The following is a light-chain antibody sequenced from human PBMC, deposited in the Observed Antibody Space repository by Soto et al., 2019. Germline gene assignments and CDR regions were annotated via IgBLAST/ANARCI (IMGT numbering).Light chain of an antibody. CDR3: QEYNSARAT. CDR1: QGISNY. CDR2: AAS. Sequence: DIPMTQSPSSLSASVGDRVTITCRASQGISNYLAWYQQKPGKVPKLLSYAASTFQSGVPSRFSGSGSGSIFALTICRLLPDDVATYYCQEYNSARATFGPGTKVDIK. V-gene: IGKV1-27*01. J-gene: IGKJ3*01.